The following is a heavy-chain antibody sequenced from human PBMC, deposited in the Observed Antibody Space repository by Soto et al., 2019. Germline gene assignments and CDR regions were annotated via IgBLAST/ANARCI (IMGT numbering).Heavy chain of an antibody. CDR3: ARATYGEYVGYFEH. D-gene: IGHD4-17*01. Sequence: SDRLCRTGAVGGGAFSAYYWSWIRQPPGKWLGWIGEIHHSGDTNYIASLKRRVPISVDTAKNQFSPNLRSVTAADSAVYYCARATYGEYVGYFEHWGQG. V-gene: IGHV4-34*01. CDR1: GGAFSAYY. J-gene: IGHJ4*02. CDR2: IHHSGDT.